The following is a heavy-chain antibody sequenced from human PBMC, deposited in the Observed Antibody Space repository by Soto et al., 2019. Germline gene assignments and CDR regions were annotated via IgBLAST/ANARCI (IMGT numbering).Heavy chain of an antibody. D-gene: IGHD2-8*01. CDR1: GYNLMTSN. J-gene: IGHJ6*02. CDR2: IVPAGAST. V-gene: IGHV1-46*01. CDR3: ARPMYAIFDSYGLEV. Sequence: QVQLVQSGAEVKEPGASVKISCRASGYNLMTSNIHWVRQAPGQGLEWMGLIVPAGASTKYANKFQDRVYLTRDTSTDTAYMYLSSLRSNATGVYYCARPMYAIFDSYGLEVWGQGTPVTVSS.